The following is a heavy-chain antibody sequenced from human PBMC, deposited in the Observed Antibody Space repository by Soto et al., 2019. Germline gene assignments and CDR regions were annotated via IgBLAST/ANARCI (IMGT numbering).Heavy chain of an antibody. CDR3: VKDTYCSSTDCYAAFTI. V-gene: IGHV3-64D*06. CDR2: ISNNGDRT. Sequence: PGGSLRLSCSASGFTFSNSAMHWVRQAPGKGLEYVSSISNNGDRTYHADSVKGRFSISRDNSKSTLYLQMSGLRAEDTAIYYCVKDTYCSSTDCYAAFTIWGQGTTVTVSS. J-gene: IGHJ3*02. CDR1: GFTFSNSA. D-gene: IGHD2-2*01.